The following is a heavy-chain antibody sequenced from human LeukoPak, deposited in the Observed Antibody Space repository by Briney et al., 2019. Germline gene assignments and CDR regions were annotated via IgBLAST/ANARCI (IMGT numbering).Heavy chain of an antibody. CDR1: GGTFSSYA. D-gene: IGHD3-10*01. V-gene: IGHV1-24*01. J-gene: IGHJ4*02. CDR2: FDPEDGET. Sequence: ASVKVSCKASGGTFSSYAISWVRQAPGKGLEWMGGFDPEDGETIYAQKFQGRVTMTEDTSTDTAYMELSSLRSEDTAVYYCATLLLWFGEPLYYFDYWGQGTLVTVSS. CDR3: ATLLLWFGEPLYYFDY.